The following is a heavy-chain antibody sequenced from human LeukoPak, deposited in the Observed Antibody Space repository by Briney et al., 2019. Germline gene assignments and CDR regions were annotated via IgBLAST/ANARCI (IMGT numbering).Heavy chain of an antibody. CDR1: GFTFSSYA. V-gene: IGHV3-23*01. D-gene: IGHD2-2*01. J-gene: IGHJ3*01. Sequence: GGSLRLSCAAPGFTFSSYAMSWVRQAPGKGLEWVSAISGSGGSTYYADSVKGRFTISKDNGKDSMELQMNSLGAEDTPVYYCARVGYQLPTFDAFDFWGQGTMVTVSS. CDR2: ISGSGGST. CDR3: ARVGYQLPTFDAFDF.